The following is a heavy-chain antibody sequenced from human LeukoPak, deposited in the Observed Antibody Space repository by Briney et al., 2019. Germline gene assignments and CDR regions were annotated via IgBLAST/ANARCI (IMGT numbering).Heavy chain of an antibody. CDR2: IYSGGST. J-gene: IGHJ4*02. CDR1: GFTVSSNY. V-gene: IGHV3-66*01. D-gene: IGHD4-17*01. CDR3: ARDLAYGALDY. Sequence: GGSLRLSCAASGFTVSSNYMTWVRQAPGEGLEWVSLIYSGGSTYYADSVKGRFTISRDNPKNTLYLQMNSLRAEDTAVYYCARDLAYGALDYWGQGTLVTVSS.